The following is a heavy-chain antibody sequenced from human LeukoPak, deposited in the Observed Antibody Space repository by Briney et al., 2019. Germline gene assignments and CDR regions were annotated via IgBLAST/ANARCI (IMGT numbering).Heavy chain of an antibody. Sequence: GAAVKVPGLPSGYTFTGYYMHWVRQAPGQGLEWIGWINPNSGGTNYAQKFQGRVTMTRATSISTAYMELSRLRSDDTAVYYCARVWGAYGDYEYSAFDIWGQGGIPSVSS. J-gene: IGHJ3*02. CDR2: INPNSGGT. D-gene: IGHD4-17*01. CDR1: GYTFTGYY. V-gene: IGHV1-2*02. CDR3: ARVWGAYGDYEYSAFDI.